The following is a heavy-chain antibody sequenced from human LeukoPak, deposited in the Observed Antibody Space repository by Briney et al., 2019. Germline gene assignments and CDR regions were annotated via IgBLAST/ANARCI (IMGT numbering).Heavy chain of an antibody. CDR3: ARDLIAAAGAFDY. D-gene: IGHD6-13*01. CDR2: IYTSGST. V-gene: IGHV4-4*07. Sequence: SETLFLTCTVSGGSISNYYWSWIRQSAGKGLEWIGRIYTSGSTNYNPSLKSRVTMSVDTSKKQFSLKLSSVTAADTAVYYCARDLIAAAGAFDYWGQGTLVTVSS. J-gene: IGHJ4*02. CDR1: GGSISNYY.